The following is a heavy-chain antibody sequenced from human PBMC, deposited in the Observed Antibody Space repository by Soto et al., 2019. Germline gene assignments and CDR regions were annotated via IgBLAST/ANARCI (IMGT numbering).Heavy chain of an antibody. D-gene: IGHD6-19*01. J-gene: IGHJ6*01. CDR2: VYTSASI. V-gene: IGHV4-4*07. CDR3: ARDREAGYNFYYGMDV. Sequence: PSETLSLTCSVSGADINTYSWTWIRQPAGKGLEWIGRVYTSASINYNPSLKGRVTLSVDTSTNQVSLRLASVTAADTAIYYCARDREAGYNFYYGMDVWGQGPRSLSPQ. CDR1: GADINTYS.